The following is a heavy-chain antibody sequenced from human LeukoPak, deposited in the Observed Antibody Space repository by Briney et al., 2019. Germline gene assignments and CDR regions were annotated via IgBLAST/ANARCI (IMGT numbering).Heavy chain of an antibody. Sequence: GRSLRLSCATSGFTFSNYGMHWVRQAPGKGLEWVAVIWYDGTNKYYADSVKGRFTISRDTSKNTLYLQMSSLRVEDTAVYFCGKAEAGTYYFDYWGQGTLVTVSS. D-gene: IGHD6-19*01. J-gene: IGHJ4*02. CDR3: GKAEAGTYYFDY. V-gene: IGHV3-33*06. CDR2: IWYDGTNK. CDR1: GFTFSNYG.